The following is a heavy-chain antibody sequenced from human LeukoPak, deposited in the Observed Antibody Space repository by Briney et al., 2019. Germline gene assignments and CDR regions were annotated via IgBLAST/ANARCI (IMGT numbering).Heavy chain of an antibody. CDR3: ARHSPGIAVAGNFDY. D-gene: IGHD6-19*01. V-gene: IGHV4-61*02. Sequence: SETLSLTCTVSGVSISSGSYYWSWIRQPAGKGLEWIGRIYTSGSTNYNPSLKSRVTISVDTSKNQFSLKLSSVTAADTAVYYCARHSPGIAVAGNFDYWGQGTLVTVSS. J-gene: IGHJ4*02. CDR1: GVSISSGSYY. CDR2: IYTSGST.